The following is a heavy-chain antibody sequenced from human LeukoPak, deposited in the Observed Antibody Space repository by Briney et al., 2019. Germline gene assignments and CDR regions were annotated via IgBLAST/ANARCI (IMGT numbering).Heavy chain of an antibody. Sequence: GGSLRLSCAASGFSFDGYGLTWVRQAPGKGLEWVSGINWNGDSTDYADSVKGRFTISRDNAKNSLYLQMNSLRAEDTAVYYCARASITMVRGVTQYYFDYWGQGTLVTVSS. J-gene: IGHJ4*02. D-gene: IGHD3-10*01. V-gene: IGHV3-20*04. CDR3: ARASITMVRGVTQYYFDY. CDR1: GFSFDGYG. CDR2: INWNGDST.